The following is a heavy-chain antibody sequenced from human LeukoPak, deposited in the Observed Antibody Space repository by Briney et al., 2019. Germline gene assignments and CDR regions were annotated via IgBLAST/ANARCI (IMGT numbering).Heavy chain of an antibody. V-gene: IGHV4-30-2*01. CDR2: IYHSGST. CDR3: ARHAGGIAAVGTRPFDY. D-gene: IGHD6-13*01. CDR1: GGSISSGGYS. J-gene: IGHJ4*02. Sequence: PSETLSLTCAVSGGSISSGGYSWSWIRQPPGKGLEWIGYIYHSGSTYYNPSLKSRVTISVDRSKNQFSLKLSSVTAADTAVYYCARHAGGIAAVGTRPFDYWGQGTLVTVSS.